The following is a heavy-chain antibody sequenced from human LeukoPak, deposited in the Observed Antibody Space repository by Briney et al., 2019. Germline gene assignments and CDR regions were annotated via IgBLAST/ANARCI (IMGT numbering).Heavy chain of an antibody. Sequence: GGSLRLSCAASGFTFSSYGMHWVRQAPGKGLEWVAVIWYDGSNKYYADSVKGRFPISRDNSKNTMYLQMNSLRAEDTAVYYCARGRYCSSTSCYSNLGDYWGQGTLVTVSS. CDR3: ARGRYCSSTSCYSNLGDY. V-gene: IGHV3-33*01. D-gene: IGHD2-2*01. J-gene: IGHJ4*02. CDR1: GFTFSSYG. CDR2: IWYDGSNK.